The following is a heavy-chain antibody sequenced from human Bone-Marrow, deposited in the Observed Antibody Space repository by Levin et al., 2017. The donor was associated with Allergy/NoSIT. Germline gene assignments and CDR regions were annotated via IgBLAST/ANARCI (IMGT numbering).Heavy chain of an antibody. Sequence: SETLSLTCAVSGGSIRYGGYSWSWLRQPLGKGLEWIGYIYESGNTNYNPSLKSRVTISADRSKNHFSLKLNSMTAADTAVYYCARVGRRELGEDWFDPWGQGTLVTVSS. CDR3: ARVGRRELGEDWFDP. V-gene: IGHV4-30-2*01. CDR1: GGSIRYGGYS. CDR2: IYESGNT. J-gene: IGHJ5*02. D-gene: IGHD7-27*01.